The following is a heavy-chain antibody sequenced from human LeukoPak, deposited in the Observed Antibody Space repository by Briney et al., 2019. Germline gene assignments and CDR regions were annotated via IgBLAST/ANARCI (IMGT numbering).Heavy chain of an antibody. Sequence: SSETLSLTCAVYGVSLSGYYWSWIRQPPGKGLEWIGENNHSGSTNYNPSLKSRVTISVDTSKNQLSLKLSSMTAADTAVYYCARQWLVSPLFDYWGQGTLVSVSS. CDR2: NNHSGST. CDR3: ARQWLVSPLFDY. D-gene: IGHD6-19*01. CDR1: GVSLSGYY. V-gene: IGHV4-34*01. J-gene: IGHJ4*02.